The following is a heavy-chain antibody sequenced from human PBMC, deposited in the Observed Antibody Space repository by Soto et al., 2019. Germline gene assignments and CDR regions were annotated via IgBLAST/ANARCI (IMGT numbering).Heavy chain of an antibody. Sequence: PVGSVRLSCASSVFTFSDYWISCVRQAPGKWLEWVANIKQGGSEKYYLDSVKGRFTISRDNARNSVYLQMNSLRAEDTAVYYCARDGITLLAPRNDDGFDIWGQGTMVTVS. CDR2: IKQGGSEK. D-gene: IGHD3-3*02. V-gene: IGHV3-7*01. J-gene: IGHJ3*02. CDR3: ARDGITLLAPRNDDGFDI. CDR1: VFTFSDYW.